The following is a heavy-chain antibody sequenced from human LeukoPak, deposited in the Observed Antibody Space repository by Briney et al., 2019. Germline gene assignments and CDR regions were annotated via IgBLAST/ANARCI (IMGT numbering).Heavy chain of an antibody. CDR3: ARVSSSWTDYYGMDV. V-gene: IGHV1-2*04. CDR2: INPNSGGT. CDR1: GYTFTGYY. J-gene: IGHJ6*02. D-gene: IGHD6-13*01. Sequence: ASVKVSCKASGYTFTGYYMHWVRQAPGQGLEWMGRINPNSGGTNYAQKFQGWVTMTRDTSISTAYMELSRLRSDDTAVYYCARVSSSWTDYYGMDVWGQGTTVTVSS.